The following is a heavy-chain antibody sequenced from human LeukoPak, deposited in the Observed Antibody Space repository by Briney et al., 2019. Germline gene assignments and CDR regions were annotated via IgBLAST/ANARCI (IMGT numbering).Heavy chain of an antibody. V-gene: IGHV4-38-2*01. J-gene: IGHJ4*02. CDR2: IYYSGST. CDR1: GYSISSGYY. Sequence: SETLSLTCAVSGYSISSGYYWGWIRQPPGKGLEWIGSIYYSGSTYYNPSLKSRVTISVDTSKNQFSLKLSSVTAADTAVYYCARQGSIYYDSSGYPRPEDFDYWGQGTLVTVSS. CDR3: ARQGSIYYDSSGYPRPEDFDY. D-gene: IGHD3-22*01.